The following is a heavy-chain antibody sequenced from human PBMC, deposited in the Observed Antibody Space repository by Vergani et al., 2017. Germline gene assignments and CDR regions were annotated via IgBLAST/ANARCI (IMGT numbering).Heavy chain of an antibody. V-gene: IGHV1-46*01. CDR2: INPSGGST. CDR1: GYTFTSYY. J-gene: IGHJ5*02. CDR3: AREVPFRTRWFDP. Sequence: QVQLVQSGAEVKKPGASVKVSCKASGYTFTSYYMHWVRQAPGQGLEWRGIINPSGGSTSYAQKFQGRVTMTRDTSTSTVYMELSSLRSEETAVYYCAREVPFRTRWFDPWGQGTLVTVSS. D-gene: IGHD2-8*01.